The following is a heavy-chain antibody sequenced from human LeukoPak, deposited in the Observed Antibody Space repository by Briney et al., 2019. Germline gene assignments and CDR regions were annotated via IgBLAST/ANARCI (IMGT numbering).Heavy chain of an antibody. CDR1: GGSISSSNW. J-gene: IGHJ4*02. CDR3: ARGVFGAYFDL. Sequence: SETLSLTCAVSGGSISSSNWWSWVRQPPGKGLEWIGYVENYGRTECIPSLQSRVTLSVDTSKNQFSLKLNSVTAADTAVYYCARGVFGAYFDLWGQGTLVTVSS. D-gene: IGHD3-10*01. V-gene: IGHV4-4*02. CDR2: VENYGRT.